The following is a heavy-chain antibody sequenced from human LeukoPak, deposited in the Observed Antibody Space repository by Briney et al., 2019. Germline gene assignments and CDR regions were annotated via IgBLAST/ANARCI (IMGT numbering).Heavy chain of an antibody. CDR3: AKGTSPSCYGALDY. V-gene: IGHV3-23*01. Sequence: GGSLRLSCAASGFIFSNYGFHWVRQAPGRGLEWVSVIGGSDGTTYYADSVKGRFTISRDSSKNMLYLQMNNVRAEDTAVYYCAKGTSPSCYGALDYWGQGTLVTVSS. D-gene: IGHD2-2*01. J-gene: IGHJ4*02. CDR2: IGGSDGTT. CDR1: GFIFSNYG.